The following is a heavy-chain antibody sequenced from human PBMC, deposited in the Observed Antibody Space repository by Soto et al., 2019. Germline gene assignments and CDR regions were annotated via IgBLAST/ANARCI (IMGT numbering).Heavy chain of an antibody. J-gene: IGHJ3*02. CDR2: ISGSGGST. Sequence: GGSLRLSCAASGFNFSSYAMSWVRQAPGKGLEWVSAISGSGGSTYYADYGKGRFNISRYNSKNTLYRQMNNLRAEDTTVYYGAKYTVTMIVLVIRNSFYIWCQGTMVTVSS. CDR3: AKYTVTMIVLVIRNSFYI. CDR1: GFNFSSYA. V-gene: IGHV3-23*01. D-gene: IGHD3-22*01.